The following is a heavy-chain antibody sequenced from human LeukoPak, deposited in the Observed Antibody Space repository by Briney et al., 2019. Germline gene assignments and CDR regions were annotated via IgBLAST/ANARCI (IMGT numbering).Heavy chain of an antibody. CDR3: ARGTVLRYFDWLPRFDY. Sequence: SETLSLTCADYGGSFSGYYWSWIRQPPGKGLEWIGEINHSGSTNYNPSLKSRVTISVDTSKNQFSLKLSSVTAADTAVYYCARGTVLRYFDWLPRFDYWGQGTLVTVSP. V-gene: IGHV4-34*01. J-gene: IGHJ4*02. D-gene: IGHD3-9*01. CDR2: INHSGST. CDR1: GGSFSGYY.